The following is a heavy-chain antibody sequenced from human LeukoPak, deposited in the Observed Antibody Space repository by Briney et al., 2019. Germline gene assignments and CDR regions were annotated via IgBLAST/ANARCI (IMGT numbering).Heavy chain of an antibody. Sequence: GGSLRLSCAASGFTFSSYEMNWVRQAPGKGLEWVSYISSSGSTIYYADSVKGRFTISRDNAKNSLYLQMNSLRAEDTAVYYCARDGDPVGGMDVWGKGTTVTVSS. CDR2: ISSSGSTI. CDR1: GFTFSSYE. J-gene: IGHJ6*04. V-gene: IGHV3-48*03. D-gene: IGHD2-21*02. CDR3: ARDGDPVGGMDV.